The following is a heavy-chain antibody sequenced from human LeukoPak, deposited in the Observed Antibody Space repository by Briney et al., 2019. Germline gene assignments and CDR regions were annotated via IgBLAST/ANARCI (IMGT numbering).Heavy chain of an antibody. CDR2: INPHSGGT. CDR1: GYTFTGYY. J-gene: IGHJ4*02. V-gene: IGHV1-2*02. Sequence: ASVKVSCKASGYTFTGYYIHWVRQAPGQGLEWMGWINPHSGGTNYAQKFQGGVTMTRDTSITTAYMELSSLRSDDTAVYYCAINSGYYSPDTLDYWGQGTLVTVSS. CDR3: AINSGYYSPDTLDY. D-gene: IGHD3-22*01.